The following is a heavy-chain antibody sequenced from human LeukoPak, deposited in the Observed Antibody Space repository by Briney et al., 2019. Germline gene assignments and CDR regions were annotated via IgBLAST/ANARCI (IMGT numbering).Heavy chain of an antibody. V-gene: IGHV5-51*01. Sequence: GESLKISCKGSGYTFTKYWIGWVRQPPGKGLECMGIIYPGDSDTRYSPSFQGQVTISADKSISTAYLQWSSLKASDTAMYYCARRDMATNTPFDYWGQGTLVTVSS. CDR1: GYTFTKYW. J-gene: IGHJ4*02. D-gene: IGHD5-24*01. CDR2: IYPGDSDT. CDR3: ARRDMATNTPFDY.